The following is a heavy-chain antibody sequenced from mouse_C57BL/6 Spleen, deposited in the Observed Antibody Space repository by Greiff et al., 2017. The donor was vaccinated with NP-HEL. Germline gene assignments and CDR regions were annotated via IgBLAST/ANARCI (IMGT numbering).Heavy chain of an antibody. CDR1: GYTFTDYY. CDR2: INPNNGGT. J-gene: IGHJ2*01. Sequence: VQLQQSGPELVKPGASVKISCKASGYTFTDYYMNWVKQSHGKSLEWIGDINPNNGGTSYNQKFKGKATLTVDKSSSTAYMELRSLTSEDSAVYYCARWSAQALDYWGQGTTLTVSS. CDR3: ARWSAQALDY. D-gene: IGHD3-2*02. V-gene: IGHV1-26*01.